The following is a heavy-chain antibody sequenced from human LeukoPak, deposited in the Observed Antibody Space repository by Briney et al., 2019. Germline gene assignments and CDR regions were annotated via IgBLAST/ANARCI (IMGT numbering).Heavy chain of an antibody. D-gene: IGHD3-10*01. J-gene: IGHJ4*02. V-gene: IGHV4-59*12. CDR3: ALIPDYYYGSGSYYNY. Sequence: PSETLSLTCTVSGGSISSYYWSWIRQPPGKGLEWIGYIYYSGSTNYNPSLKSRVTISVDTSKNQFSLKLSSVTAADTAVYYCALIPDYYYGSGSYYNYWGQGTLVTVSS. CDR2: IYYSGST. CDR1: GGSISSYY.